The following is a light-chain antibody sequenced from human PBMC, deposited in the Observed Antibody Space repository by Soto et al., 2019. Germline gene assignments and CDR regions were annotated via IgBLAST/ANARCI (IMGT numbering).Light chain of an antibody. CDR3: QQYKGN. CDR2: DAY. Sequence: DIQLTQSPSTLSASEGDRVTITCRASQSISSWLAWYQKKPGKAPNLLIYDAYSLESGVPSSFSGSGSGTEFTLTIISLQRADFATYYGQQYKGNFGGGTKVEIK. CDR1: QSISSW. V-gene: IGKV1-5*01. J-gene: IGKJ4*01.